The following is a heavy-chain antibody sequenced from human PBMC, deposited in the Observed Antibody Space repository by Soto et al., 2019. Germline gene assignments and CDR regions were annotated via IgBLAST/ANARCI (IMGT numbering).Heavy chain of an antibody. Sequence: EVQLLESGGGLVQPGGSLRLSCAASGFTFSSYAMSWVRQAPGKGLEWVSAISGSGGSTYYADSVKGRFTISRDNSKNARYLQMNCLRAEDTAVYYCAKDGSGYSYGYGSYYFDYWGQGTLVTVSS. V-gene: IGHV3-23*01. CDR3: AKDGSGYSYGYGSYYFDY. D-gene: IGHD5-18*01. CDR1: GFTFSSYA. J-gene: IGHJ4*02. CDR2: ISGSGGST.